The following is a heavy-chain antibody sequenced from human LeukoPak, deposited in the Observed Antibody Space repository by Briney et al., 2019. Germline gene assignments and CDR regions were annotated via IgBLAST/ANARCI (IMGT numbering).Heavy chain of an antibody. J-gene: IGHJ6*03. V-gene: IGHV3-30*02. CDR1: GFTFSGYG. CDR3: AKDVDYYDSSGRGYYYYYMDV. Sequence: GGSLRLSCAASGFTFSGYGISWVRRAPGKGLEWVAFIRYDGSNKYYADSVKGRFTISGDNSKNTLYLQMNSLRAEDTAVYCCAKDVDYYDSSGRGYYYYYMDVWGKGTTVTISS. D-gene: IGHD3-22*01. CDR2: IRYDGSNK.